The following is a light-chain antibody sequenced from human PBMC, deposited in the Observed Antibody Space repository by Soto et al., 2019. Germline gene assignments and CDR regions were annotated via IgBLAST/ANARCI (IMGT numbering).Light chain of an antibody. CDR1: SSNIGNNT. CDR3: GTWDSSLSAYV. CDR2: NNN. J-gene: IGLJ1*01. Sequence: QSVLTQPPSASGTPGQRVTISCSGSSSNIGNNTVNWYQQLPGTAPKLLIYNNNKRPSGVPDRFSGSKSGTSATLGITGLQTGDEADYYCGTWDSSLSAYVFGTGTKVTVL. V-gene: IGLV1-51*01.